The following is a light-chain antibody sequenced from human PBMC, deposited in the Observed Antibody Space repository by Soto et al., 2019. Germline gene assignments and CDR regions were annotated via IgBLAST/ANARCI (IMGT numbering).Light chain of an antibody. J-gene: IGKJ1*01. CDR2: GAS. CDR1: QTVDHAY. V-gene: IGKV3-20*01. CDR3: QQYGNSPWT. Sequence: VLTQSPGTLSLSLGDRATLSCRASQTVDHAYVAWYQQRPGQAPILLIYGASTRATDVPERFSGSGSGTYFTLTISRLEPEDSAVYYCQQYGNSPWTFGQGTKVEIK.